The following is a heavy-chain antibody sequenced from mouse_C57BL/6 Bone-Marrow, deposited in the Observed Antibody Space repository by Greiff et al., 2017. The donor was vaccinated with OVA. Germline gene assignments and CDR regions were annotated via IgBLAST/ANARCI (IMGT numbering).Heavy chain of an antibody. CDR1: GFTFSDYG. Sequence: EVKLVESGGGLVQPGGSLKLSCAASGFTFSDYGMAWVRQAPRKGPEWVAFISNLAYSIYYADTVTGRFTISRENAKNTLYLEMSSLRSEDTAMYYCARRNYGTLNWYFDVWGTGTTVTVSS. V-gene: IGHV5-15*01. CDR2: ISNLAYSI. CDR3: ARRNYGTLNWYFDV. D-gene: IGHD1-1*01. J-gene: IGHJ1*03.